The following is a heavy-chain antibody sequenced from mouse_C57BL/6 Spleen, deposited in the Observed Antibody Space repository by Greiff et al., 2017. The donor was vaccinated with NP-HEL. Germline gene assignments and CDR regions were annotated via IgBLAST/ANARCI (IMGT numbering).Heavy chain of an antibody. V-gene: IGHV1-82*01. CDR3: AREGIYYDYYYAMDY. CDR1: GYAFSSSW. D-gene: IGHD2-4*01. J-gene: IGHJ4*01. CDR2: IYPGDGDT. Sequence: VQLQQSGPELVKPGASVKISCKASGYAFSSSWMNWVKQRPGKGLEWIGRIYPGDGDTNYNGKFKGKATLTADKSSSTAYMQLSSLTSVDSAVYFCAREGIYYDYYYAMDYWGQGTSVTVSS.